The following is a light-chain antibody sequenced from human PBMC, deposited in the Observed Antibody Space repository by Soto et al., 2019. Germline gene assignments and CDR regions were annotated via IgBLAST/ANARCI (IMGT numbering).Light chain of an antibody. CDR1: QSVSSN. J-gene: IGKJ5*01. CDR2: DAS. Sequence: IVMTQSPATLSVSPGERATLSCRASQSVSSNLAWYQQKPGQAPRLLIYDASTRATGVPARFSGSGSGTDFTLTISSLEPEDFAVYYCQQRSNWPRITFGQGTRLEIK. CDR3: QQRSNWPRIT. V-gene: IGKV3-11*01.